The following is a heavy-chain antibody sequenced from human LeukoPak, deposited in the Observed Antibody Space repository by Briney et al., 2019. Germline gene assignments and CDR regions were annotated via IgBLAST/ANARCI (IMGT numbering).Heavy chain of an antibody. J-gene: IGHJ4*02. Sequence: GRSLRLSCAASGFTFSSYAMHWVRQAPGKGLEWVAVISYDGSNKYYADSVKGRFTISRDNSKNTLYLQMNSLRAEDTAVYYCARPTAMVTAYVDYWGQGTLVTVSS. CDR2: ISYDGSNK. CDR3: ARPTAMVTAYVDY. V-gene: IGHV3-30-3*01. CDR1: GFTFSSYA. D-gene: IGHD5-18*01.